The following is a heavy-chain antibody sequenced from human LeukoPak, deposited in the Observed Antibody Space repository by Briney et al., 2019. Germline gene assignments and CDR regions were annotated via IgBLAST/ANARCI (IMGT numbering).Heavy chain of an antibody. J-gene: IGHJ5*02. Sequence: ASVKVSCKASGYTFTSYDINWVRQATGQGLEWMEWMNPNSGNTGYAQKFQGRVTMTRNTSISTAYMELSSLRSEDTAVYYCARDLRGDHCSSTSCGGNWFDPWGQGTLVTVSS. V-gene: IGHV1-8*01. CDR2: MNPNSGNT. CDR1: GYTFTSYD. D-gene: IGHD2-2*01. CDR3: ARDLRGDHCSSTSCGGNWFDP.